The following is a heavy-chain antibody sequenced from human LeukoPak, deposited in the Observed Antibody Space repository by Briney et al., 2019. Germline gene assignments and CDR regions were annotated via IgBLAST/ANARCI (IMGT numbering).Heavy chain of an antibody. Sequence: SETLSLTCAVYGGSFSGYYWSWIRQPPGKGLEWIGEINHSGSTNYNPSLKSRVTISVDTSKNQFSLKLSSVTAADTAVYYCARDPGAADTFDIWGQGTMVTVSS. CDR3: ARDPGAADTFDI. J-gene: IGHJ3*02. D-gene: IGHD2-8*02. V-gene: IGHV4-34*01. CDR2: INHSGST. CDR1: GGSFSGYY.